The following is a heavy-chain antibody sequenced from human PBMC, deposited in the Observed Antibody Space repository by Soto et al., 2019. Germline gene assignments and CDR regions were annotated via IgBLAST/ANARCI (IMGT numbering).Heavy chain of an antibody. CDR3: ARPSRSYGDYAWSSAY. D-gene: IGHD4-17*01. Sequence: QVQLVQSGAEVKKPGASVKDSCKASGYAFGGYAISWVRQAPGQGLEWMGWVSAYSGHTDYAQNLQGRVSMTTETSTCTASMELGSLTSDDTAVYYCARPSRSYGDYAWSSAYWGQGTLVTVSS. J-gene: IGHJ4*02. CDR1: GYAFGGYA. CDR2: VSAYSGHT. V-gene: IGHV1-18*04.